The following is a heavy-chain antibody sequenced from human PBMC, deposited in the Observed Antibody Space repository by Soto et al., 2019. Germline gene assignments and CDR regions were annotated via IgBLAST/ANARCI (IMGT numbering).Heavy chain of an antibody. D-gene: IGHD2-15*01. CDR1: GFSLSTTGVS. Sequence: QITLKESGPTLVKPTQTLTLTCTVSGFSLSTTGVSVGWIRQPPGKALEWLALIFWDDDRRYSPSLKSRLTITKDTSKHQVVLTMTNMDPVDTATYYCAHRLRYCTGGSCYSFHYFDSWGQGTRVTVSS. J-gene: IGHJ4*02. CDR2: IFWDDDR. V-gene: IGHV2-5*02. CDR3: AHRLRYCTGGSCYSFHYFDS.